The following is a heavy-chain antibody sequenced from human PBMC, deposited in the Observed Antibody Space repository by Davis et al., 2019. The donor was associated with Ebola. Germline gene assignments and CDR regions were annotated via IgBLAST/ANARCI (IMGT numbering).Heavy chain of an antibody. J-gene: IGHJ4*02. CDR3: VKRTSGSSGWDY. D-gene: IGHD6-6*01. CDR2: IGTSHDT. Sequence: GESLKISCAASGFIFSNCAMYWVRQAPGKGLEWVSIIGTSHDTYYPDSVKGRFTISRDNSKNTLYLQMNSLRVEDTATYYCVKRTSGSSGWDYWGQGTLVTVSS. V-gene: IGHV3-23*01. CDR1: GFIFSNCA.